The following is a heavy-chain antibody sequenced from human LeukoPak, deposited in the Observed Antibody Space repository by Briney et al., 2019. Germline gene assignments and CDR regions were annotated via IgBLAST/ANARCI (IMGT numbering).Heavy chain of an antibody. CDR3: ARRVSGVSWYFDL. D-gene: IGHD5/OR15-5a*01. V-gene: IGHV4-39*01. CDR1: GVSSISIDYY. CDR2: LYHTGTT. J-gene: IGHJ2*01. Sequence: PSDTLSLTCTVSGVSSISIDYYWDWIRQPPGKGPEWIGALYHTGTTYYHPSLRSRATISVTTSKNQFSLKLSSVAATDTAVFYCARRVSGVSWYFDLWGRGTLVTVSS.